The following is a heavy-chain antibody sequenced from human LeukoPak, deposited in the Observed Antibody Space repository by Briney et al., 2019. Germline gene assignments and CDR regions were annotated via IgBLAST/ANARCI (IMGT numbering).Heavy chain of an antibody. Sequence: GALRLSCAASGFTFSSYGIHWVRPAPGKGLEWVAVIWYDGSNKYYADSVKGRFTISRDNSKNTLYLQMNSLRAEDTAVYYCARDGGNYSCDYWGQGTLVTVSS. CDR2: IWYDGSNK. CDR1: GFTFSSYG. J-gene: IGHJ4*02. D-gene: IGHD1-26*01. V-gene: IGHV3-33*01. CDR3: ARDGGNYSCDY.